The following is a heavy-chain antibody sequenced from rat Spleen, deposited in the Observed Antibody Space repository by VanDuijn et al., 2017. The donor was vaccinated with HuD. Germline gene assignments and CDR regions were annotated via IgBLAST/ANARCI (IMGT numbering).Heavy chain of an antibody. CDR3: ARLDGFYHYVMYA. J-gene: IGHJ4*01. V-gene: IGHV5-25*01. D-gene: IGHD1-12*03. CDR2: ISTSGSRT. Sequence: EVQLVESGGGLVQPGRSLKLSCAASGFTFSNYYMAWVRQAPKKGLAWVATISTSGSRTYYPESVKGRFTISRDNAKSSLYLQMNSLKSEDTATYYCARLDGFYHYVMYACGQGVSVTVSA. CDR1: GFTFSNYY.